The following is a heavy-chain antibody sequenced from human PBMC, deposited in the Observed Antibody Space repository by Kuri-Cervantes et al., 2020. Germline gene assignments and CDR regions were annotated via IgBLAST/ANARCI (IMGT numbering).Heavy chain of an antibody. CDR2: IWYDGSNK. V-gene: IGHV3-33*08. Sequence: GESLKISCAASGFTFSSYSMNWVRQAPGKGLEWVAVIWYDGSNKYYADSVKGRFTISRDNSKNTLYLQMNSLRAEDTAVYYCAREIKGYYYGMDVWGQGTTVTVSS. D-gene: IGHD3-16*01. J-gene: IGHJ6*02. CDR3: AREIKGYYYGMDV. CDR1: GFTFSSYS.